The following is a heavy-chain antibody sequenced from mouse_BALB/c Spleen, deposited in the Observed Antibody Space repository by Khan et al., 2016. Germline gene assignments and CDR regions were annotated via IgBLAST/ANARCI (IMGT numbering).Heavy chain of an antibody. Sequence: QVQLKQSGSELMKPGASVKISCKATGYTFSSYWIEWIKQRPGHGLEWIGEIFPGSGNPNYYEKFKGKTTFTADTSSNTAYMHLSSLTSEDSAVYYCARNYRYDNKYYFDYWGQGTTLTVSS. V-gene: IGHV1-9*01. CDR3: ARNYRYDNKYYFDY. J-gene: IGHJ2*01. CDR1: GYTFSSYW. CDR2: IFPGSGNP. D-gene: IGHD2-14*01.